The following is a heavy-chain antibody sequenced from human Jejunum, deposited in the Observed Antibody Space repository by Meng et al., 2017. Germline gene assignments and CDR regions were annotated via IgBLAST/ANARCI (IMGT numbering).Heavy chain of an antibody. CDR3: ASRVVLLDY. CDR2: IDYRRNT. Sequence: QLLGPGPGLLTTYSTLPCPCAGASAYIVSGECIWIWLRHRPGKDWKWYGYIDYRRNTIYTQNLKSRVTISAYTTKYPFTLKLVTVTAAATAYYSSASRVVLLDYWGQGTLVTVSS. CDR1: SAYIVSGECI. V-gene: IGHV4-30-4*08. D-gene: IGHD2-21*01. J-gene: IGHJ4*02.